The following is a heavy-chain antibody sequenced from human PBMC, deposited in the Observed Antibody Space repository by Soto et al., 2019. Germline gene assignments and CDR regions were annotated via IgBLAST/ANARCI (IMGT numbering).Heavy chain of an antibody. J-gene: IGHJ5*01. CDR1: GGSISSGGYY. CDR2: IYYSGRT. CDR3: AKGYDFWSGFRFGP. Sequence: QVQLQESGPGLVKPSQTLSLTCTVSGGSISSGGYYWSWIRQHPGKGLEWIGYIYYSGRTYYNPTLKSRVNIQVDTSNDQFSRKVSSVTAAYAGVYFCAKGYDFWSGFRFGPLGQGTLGNVS. V-gene: IGHV4-31*03. D-gene: IGHD3-3*01.